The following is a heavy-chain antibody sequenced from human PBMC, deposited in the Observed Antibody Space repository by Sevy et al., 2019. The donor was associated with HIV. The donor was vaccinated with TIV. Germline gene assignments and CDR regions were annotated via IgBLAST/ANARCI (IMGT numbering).Heavy chain of an antibody. CDR2: IFHSGNT. Sequence: SETLSLTCAVSGGSISTDLYSWNWIRQPPGKGLEWIGYIFHSGNTYYHPSLKSRVTISIDRSKNHFSLNLSSVTAADTAVYYCARSSSAYPYHFDYWGQGTLVTVSS. V-gene: IGHV4-30-2*01. J-gene: IGHJ4*02. CDR3: ARSSSAYPYHFDY. CDR1: GGSISTDLYS.